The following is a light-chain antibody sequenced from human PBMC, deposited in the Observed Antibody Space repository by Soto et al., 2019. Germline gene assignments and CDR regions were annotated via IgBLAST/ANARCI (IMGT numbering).Light chain of an antibody. CDR1: SGHGSYA. CDR2: LDSDGSH. CDR3: QTWGTGIHVV. Sequence: QPVLTQSPSASASLGASVKLTCTLSSGHGSYAIAWHQQQPEKGPRYLMKLDSDGSHTKGDAIPDRFSGSSSGAERYLTISILQSEDEADYYCQTWGTGIHVVFGGGTQLTVL. V-gene: IGLV4-69*01. J-gene: IGLJ2*01.